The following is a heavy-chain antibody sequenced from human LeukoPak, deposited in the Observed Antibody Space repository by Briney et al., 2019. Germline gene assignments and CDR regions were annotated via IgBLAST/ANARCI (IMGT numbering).Heavy chain of an antibody. V-gene: IGHV5-51*04. D-gene: IGHD5-18*01. CDR1: GYSFSSYW. Sequence: GESLKISCQGSGYSFSSYWIGWVRQMPGKGLEWMGIIYPGDSDTRYSPSFRGQVTISADKPISTAYLQWSSLKASDTAMYYCARGLASYGVYYFDYWGQGTLVTVSS. J-gene: IGHJ4*02. CDR3: ARGLASYGVYYFDY. CDR2: IYPGDSDT.